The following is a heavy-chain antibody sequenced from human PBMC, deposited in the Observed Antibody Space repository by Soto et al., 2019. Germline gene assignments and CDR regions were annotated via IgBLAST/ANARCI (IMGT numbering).Heavy chain of an antibody. D-gene: IGHD2-2*01. CDR1: GFTLSNYW. J-gene: IGHJ4*02. CDR2: ISSDGSST. Sequence: PGGSLRLSCAASGFTLSNYWMHWARQAPGKGLVWVSRISSDGSSTNYADSVKGRFTISRDNAKNTLHLQMNSLRAEDTAVYYCARVPYCSSSSCYSYFDSWAQGTLVTVSS. V-gene: IGHV3-74*01. CDR3: ARVPYCSSSSCYSYFDS.